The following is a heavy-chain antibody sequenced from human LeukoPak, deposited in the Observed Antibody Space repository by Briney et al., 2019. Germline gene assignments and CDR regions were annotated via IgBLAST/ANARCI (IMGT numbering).Heavy chain of an antibody. CDR1: GFTFSSYS. Sequence: PGGSLRLSCAASGFTFSSYSMNWVRQAPGKGLEWVSYISSSSSTIYYADSVKGRFTISRDNAKNYVSLQMNSLRAEDTAFYYCARVRLYYYDSSGYSLPYYFDYWGQGTLVTVSS. CDR3: ARVRLYYYDSSGYSLPYYFDY. D-gene: IGHD3-22*01. V-gene: IGHV3-48*04. CDR2: ISSSSSTI. J-gene: IGHJ4*02.